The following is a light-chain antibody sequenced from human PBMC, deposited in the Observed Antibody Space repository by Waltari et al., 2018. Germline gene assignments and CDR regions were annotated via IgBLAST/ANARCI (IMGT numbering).Light chain of an antibody. Sequence: SYELTQPPSVSVSPGQTARIPCSGDALPKQYAYWYQQKPGQAPAMIIFKDSERPSGIPERFSGSSSGTTVLLTISAVQAEDEADYYCQSSDSRNTYVVFGGGTKLTVL. CDR2: KDS. V-gene: IGLV3-25*03. CDR1: ALPKQY. J-gene: IGLJ2*01. CDR3: QSSDSRNTYVV.